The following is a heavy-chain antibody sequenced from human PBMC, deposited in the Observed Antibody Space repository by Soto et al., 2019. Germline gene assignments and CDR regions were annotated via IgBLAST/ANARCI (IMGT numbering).Heavy chain of an antibody. V-gene: IGHV3-33*01. J-gene: IGHJ6*02. CDR3: ARDASYYSLWSGYYPSRNGMDV. Sequence: QVQVVESGGGVVQPGRSPRLSCAASGFTFSSFGMHWVRQAPGKGLEWVSLIWYDGSKKSYGDSVKGRFTISRDNSRNTVYLQVNSLRADDTAVYYCARDASYYSLWSGYYPSRNGMDVWGQGTTVTVSS. D-gene: IGHD3-3*01. CDR1: GFTFSSFG. CDR2: IWYDGSKK.